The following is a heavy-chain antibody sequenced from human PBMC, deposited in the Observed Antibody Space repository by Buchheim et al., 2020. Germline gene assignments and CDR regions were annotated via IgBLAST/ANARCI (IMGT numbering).Heavy chain of an antibody. CDR2: INPNSGGT. CDR3: ARDRTAVPGISQWHYYYYYVMDV. J-gene: IGHJ6*02. D-gene: IGHD6-19*01. Sequence: QVQLVQSGAEVKKPGASVKVSCKASGYTFTGYYMHWVRQAPGQGLEWMGWINPNSGGTNYAQKFQGWVTMTRDTSISTAYMELSRLTSDDTAVYYCARDRTAVPGISQWHYYYYYVMDVWGQGTT. V-gene: IGHV1-2*04. CDR1: GYTFTGYY.